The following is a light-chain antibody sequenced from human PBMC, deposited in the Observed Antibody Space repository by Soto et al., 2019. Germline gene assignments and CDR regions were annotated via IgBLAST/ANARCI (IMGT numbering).Light chain of an antibody. Sequence: SALTQPASVSGSPGQSITISCTGTSSDVGSYNLVSWYQQHPGKAPKLMICEGSKRPSGVSNRFSGSKSGNTASLTISGLQAEDEADYYCCSYAGSSTSVIFGGGTKLTVL. CDR1: SSDVGSYNL. CDR3: CSYAGSSTSVI. V-gene: IGLV2-23*01. CDR2: EGS. J-gene: IGLJ2*01.